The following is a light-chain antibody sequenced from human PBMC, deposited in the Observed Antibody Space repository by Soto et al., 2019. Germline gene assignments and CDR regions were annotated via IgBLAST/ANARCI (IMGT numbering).Light chain of an antibody. Sequence: DIQMTQSPSTLSASVGDRVTITCRASQSISSWLAWYQQKPGKAPKLLIYDASSLKSGVPSRFSGSGSGTEFTLTISSLQSDDFATYYCQQYNSYSYTFGQWTKLEIK. V-gene: IGKV1-5*01. J-gene: IGKJ2*01. CDR2: DAS. CDR3: QQYNSYSYT. CDR1: QSISSW.